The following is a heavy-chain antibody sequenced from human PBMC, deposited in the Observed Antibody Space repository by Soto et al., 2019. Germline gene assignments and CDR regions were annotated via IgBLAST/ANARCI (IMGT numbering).Heavy chain of an antibody. V-gene: IGHV1-69*12. Sequence: QVQLVQSGAEVKKPGSSVKVSCKASGGTFSSYAISWVRQAPGQGLEWMGGIIPIFGTANYAQKFQGRVTITADESKDTAYMELSSLRSEDTAVYYCARPRIVTGYSSGWLFDYWGQGTLVTVSS. CDR2: IIPIFGTA. CDR3: ARPRIVTGYSSGWLFDY. D-gene: IGHD6-19*01. CDR1: GGTFSSYA. J-gene: IGHJ4*02.